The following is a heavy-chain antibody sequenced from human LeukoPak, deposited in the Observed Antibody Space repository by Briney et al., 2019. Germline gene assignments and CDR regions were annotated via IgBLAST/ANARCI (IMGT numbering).Heavy chain of an antibody. CDR2: INHSGST. CDR3: ARGQGIGYYYGMDV. J-gene: IGHJ6*04. D-gene: IGHD2-15*01. Sequence: SETLSLTCAVYGGSFSGYYWSWIRQPPGKGLEWIGEINHSGSTNYNPSLKSRVTISVDTSKNQFSLKLSSVTAADTAVHYCARGQGIGYYYGMDVWGKGTTVTVSS. V-gene: IGHV4-34*01. CDR1: GGSFSGYY.